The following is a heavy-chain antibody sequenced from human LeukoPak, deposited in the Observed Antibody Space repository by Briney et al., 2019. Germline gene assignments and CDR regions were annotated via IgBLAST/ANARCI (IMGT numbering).Heavy chain of an antibody. CDR3: ARSGAVGYFDY. D-gene: IGHD5-12*01. CDR2: ISYDGSNK. V-gene: IGHV3-30*04. J-gene: IGHJ4*02. CDR1: GFTFSGYA. Sequence: PGGSLRLSCAASGFTFSGYAMHWVRQAPGKGLEWVAVISYDGSNKYYADSVKGRFTISRDNSKNTLYLQMNSLRAEDTAVYYCARSGAVGYFDYWGQGTLVTVSS.